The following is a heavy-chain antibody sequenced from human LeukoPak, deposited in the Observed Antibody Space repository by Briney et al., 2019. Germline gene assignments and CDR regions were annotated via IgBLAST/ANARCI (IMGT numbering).Heavy chain of an antibody. Sequence: ASVKVSCKASGYTFTSYGISWVRQAPGQGLEWMGWISAYNGNTNYAQKLQSRVTMTTDTSTSTAYMELRSLRSDDTAVYYCARDNRGVVPAAIDYWGQGTLVTVSS. CDR3: ARDNRGVVPAAIDY. CDR2: ISAYNGNT. CDR1: GYTFTSYG. V-gene: IGHV1-18*01. J-gene: IGHJ4*02. D-gene: IGHD2-2*01.